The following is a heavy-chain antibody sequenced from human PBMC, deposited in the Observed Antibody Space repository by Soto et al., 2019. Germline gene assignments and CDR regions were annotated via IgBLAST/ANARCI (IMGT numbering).Heavy chain of an antibody. CDR1: GGSFSGYY. Sequence: SETLSLTCAVYGGSFSGYYWSWIRQPRGKGLEWIGEINHSGSTNYNPSLKSRVTISVDTSKNQFSLKLSSVTAADTAVYYCARGLNSHSSGWYGTDYWGQGTLVTVSS. D-gene: IGHD6-19*01. V-gene: IGHV4-34*01. CDR2: INHSGST. CDR3: ARGLNSHSSGWYGTDY. J-gene: IGHJ4*02.